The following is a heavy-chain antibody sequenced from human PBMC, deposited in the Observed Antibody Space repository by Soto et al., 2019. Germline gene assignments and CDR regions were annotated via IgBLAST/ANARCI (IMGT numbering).Heavy chain of an antibody. CDR3: ARVPILWFGELSRPYYYYYYGMDV. CDR2: ISAYNGNT. Sequence: PVKVSCKASGYTYSSNVIGWVQQANGQGLEWMGWISAYNGNTNYAQKLQGRVTMTTDTSTSTAYMELRSLRSDDTAVYYCARVPILWFGELSRPYYYYYYGMDVWGQGTTVTGSS. D-gene: IGHD3-10*01. CDR1: GYTYSSNV. V-gene: IGHV1-18*04. J-gene: IGHJ6*02.